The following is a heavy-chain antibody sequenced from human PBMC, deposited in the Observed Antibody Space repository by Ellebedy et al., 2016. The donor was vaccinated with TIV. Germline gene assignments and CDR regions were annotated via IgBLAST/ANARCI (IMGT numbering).Heavy chain of an antibody. D-gene: IGHD6-19*01. CDR3: ARRQEQLITRYYYHGMDV. CDR1: GDSISSTNYF. J-gene: IGHJ6*02. V-gene: IGHV4-39*01. Sequence: MPSETLSLTCTISGDSISSTNYFWDWIRQPPGKGLEWIGSIDFSGSTYYNPSLRSRVTISGDTSKNQFSLKLSSVSAADTAVYYCARRQEQLITRYYYHGMDVWGQGTTVTVSS. CDR2: IDFSGST.